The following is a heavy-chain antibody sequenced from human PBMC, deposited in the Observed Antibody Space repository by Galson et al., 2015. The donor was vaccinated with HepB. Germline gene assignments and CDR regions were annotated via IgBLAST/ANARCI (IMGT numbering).Heavy chain of an antibody. D-gene: IGHD3-3*01. CDR2: INSDGSST. V-gene: IGHV3-74*01. CDR3: ARNSPPYYDFWSGYYEKGFDC. J-gene: IGHJ4*02. CDR1: GLTFSSYW. Sequence: SLRLSCAASGLTFSSYWMHWVRQAPGKGLVWVSRINSDGSSTSYADSVKGRFTISRDNAKNTLYLQMNSLRAEDTAVYYCARNSPPYYDFWSGYYEKGFDCWGQGTLVTVSS.